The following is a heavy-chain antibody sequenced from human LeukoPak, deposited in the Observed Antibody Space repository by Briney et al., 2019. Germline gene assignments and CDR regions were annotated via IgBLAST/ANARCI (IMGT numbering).Heavy chain of an antibody. J-gene: IGHJ4*02. CDR2: ISGSGGST. CDR3: AKDRSYHYFDY. Sequence: GGSLRLSCAASGFTFSSYAMSWVRQAPGKGLEWVSAISGSGGSTYYADSVKGRFAISRDNSKNTLYLRMNSLTAEDTAVYYCAKDRSYHYFDYWGQGTLVTVSS. V-gene: IGHV3-23*01. D-gene: IGHD5-18*01. CDR1: GFTFSSYA.